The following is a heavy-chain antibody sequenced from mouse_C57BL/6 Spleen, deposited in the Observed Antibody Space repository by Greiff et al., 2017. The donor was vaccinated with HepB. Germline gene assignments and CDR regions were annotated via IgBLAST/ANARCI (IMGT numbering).Heavy chain of an antibody. CDR1: GFTFSDYY. CDR3: ARDYGSSYGGAMDY. D-gene: IGHD1-1*01. V-gene: IGHV5-16*01. J-gene: IGHJ4*01. Sequence: EVHLVESEGGLVQPGSSMKLSCTASGFTFSDYYLAWVRQVPEKGLEWVANINYDGSSTYYLDSLKSRFIISRDNAKNILYLQMSSLKSEDTATYYCARDYGSSYGGAMDYWGQGTSVTVSS. CDR2: INYDGSST.